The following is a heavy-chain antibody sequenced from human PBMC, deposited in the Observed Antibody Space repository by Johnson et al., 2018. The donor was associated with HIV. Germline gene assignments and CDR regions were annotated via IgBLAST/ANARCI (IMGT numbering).Heavy chain of an antibody. J-gene: IGHJ3*02. CDR2: IYSGGNT. D-gene: IGHD5-24*01. CDR3: ARPRRGMATNRDAFDI. V-gene: IGHV3-66*01. Sequence: VQLVESGGGLVQPGGSLRLSCAASGFTVSTNYKSWVRQAPGKGLEWVSVIYSGGNTYYADPVKGRFTISRGNYKNSLYLQMNSLRAEDTAVYYCARPRRGMATNRDAFDIWGQGTMVTVSS. CDR1: GFTVSTNY.